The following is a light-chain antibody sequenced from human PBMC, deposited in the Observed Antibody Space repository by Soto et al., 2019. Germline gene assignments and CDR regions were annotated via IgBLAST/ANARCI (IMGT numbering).Light chain of an antibody. CDR2: GAS. V-gene: IGKV3-15*01. CDR3: QQYNNCPFP. Sequence: EIVMTQSPATLSVSPGERATLSCRASQSVSSNLAWYQQKPGQAPRLLIYGASTRATGIPARFSGSGSGTDFTLTISSLQSEYFAVYYCQQYNNCPFPFGPGPKVDIK. CDR1: QSVSSN. J-gene: IGKJ3*01.